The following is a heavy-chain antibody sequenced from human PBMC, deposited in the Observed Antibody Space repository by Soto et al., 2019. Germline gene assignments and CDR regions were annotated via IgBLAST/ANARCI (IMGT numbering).Heavy chain of an antibody. CDR3: AKSTSWDIVVIPAAMRGYYFDY. CDR1: GFTFSSFA. V-gene: IGHV3-23*01. D-gene: IGHD2-2*01. Sequence: GGSLRLSCAASGFTFSSFAMSWVRQAPGKGLEWVSAISGSGGSTYYADSVKGRFTISRDNSKNTLYLQMNSLRAEDTAVYYCAKSTSWDIVVIPAAMRGYYFDYWGQGTLVTVSS. J-gene: IGHJ4*02. CDR2: ISGSGGST.